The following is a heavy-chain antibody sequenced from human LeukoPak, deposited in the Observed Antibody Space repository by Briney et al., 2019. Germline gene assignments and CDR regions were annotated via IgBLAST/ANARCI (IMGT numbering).Heavy chain of an antibody. D-gene: IGHD3-22*01. CDR1: GGSISSYY. J-gene: IGHJ6*02. CDR3: ARLPYYYDSSGYYWYYYYGMDV. V-gene: IGHV4-59*01. Sequence: PSETLSLTCTVSGGSISSYYWSWIRQPPGKGLEWIGYIYYSGSTNYNPSLKSRVTISVDTSKNQFSLKLSPVTAADTAVYYCARLPYYYDSSGYYWYYYYGMDVWGQGTTVTVSS. CDR2: IYYSGST.